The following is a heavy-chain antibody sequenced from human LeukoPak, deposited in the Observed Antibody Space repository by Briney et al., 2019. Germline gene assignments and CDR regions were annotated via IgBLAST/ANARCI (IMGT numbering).Heavy chain of an antibody. Sequence: GGSLRLSCVASRFTFSSDAMNWVRQAPGKGLEWVSTISSGGGGTYYADSVKGRFTISRDNSKNTLYLQMTSLRAEDTAVYYCARSYLDYWGQGTLVTVSP. J-gene: IGHJ4*02. CDR2: ISSGGGGT. CDR3: ARSYLDY. V-gene: IGHV3-23*01. CDR1: RFTFSSDA.